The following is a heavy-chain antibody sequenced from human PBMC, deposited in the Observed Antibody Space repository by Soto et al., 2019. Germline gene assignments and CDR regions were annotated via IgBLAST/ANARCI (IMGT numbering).Heavy chain of an antibody. Sequence: PSETLSLTCAVYGGSFSGYYWSWIRQPPGKGLEWIGEINHSGSTNYNPSLKSRVTISVDTSKNQFSLKLSSVTAADTAVYYCARGRYYDFWSGYYTYHYYGMDVWGQRTTVTV. CDR2: INHSGST. V-gene: IGHV4-34*01. CDR3: ARGRYYDFWSGYYTYHYYGMDV. CDR1: GGSFSGYY. J-gene: IGHJ6*02. D-gene: IGHD3-3*01.